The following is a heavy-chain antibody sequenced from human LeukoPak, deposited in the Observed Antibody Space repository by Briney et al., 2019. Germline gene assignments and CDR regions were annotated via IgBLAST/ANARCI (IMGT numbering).Heavy chain of an antibody. D-gene: IGHD3-16*02. CDR3: AKDGGRYRFDF. Sequence: PGGSLRLSCAASGFTFSRYSMNWVRQAPGKGLEWVSYISRSSSTIHYADSVKGRFTISRDNAKNSLYLQMNSLRAEDTALYYCAKDGGRYRFDFWGQGTMVTVSS. CDR1: GFTFSRYS. J-gene: IGHJ4*02. CDR2: ISRSSSTI. V-gene: IGHV3-48*04.